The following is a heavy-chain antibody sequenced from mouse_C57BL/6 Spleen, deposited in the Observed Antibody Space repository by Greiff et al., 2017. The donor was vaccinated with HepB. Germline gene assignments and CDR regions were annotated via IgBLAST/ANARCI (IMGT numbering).Heavy chain of an antibody. CDR1: GYAFTNYL. D-gene: IGHD1-2*01. J-gene: IGHJ4*01. Sequence: QVQLKESGAELVRPGTSVKVSCKASGYAFTNYLIEWVKQRPGQGLEWIGVINPGSGGTNYNEKFKGKATLTAAKSSSTAYMQLSSLTSEDSAVYFCARVQTTAADYWGQGTSVTVSS. CDR3: ARVQTTAADY. CDR2: INPGSGGT. V-gene: IGHV1-54*01.